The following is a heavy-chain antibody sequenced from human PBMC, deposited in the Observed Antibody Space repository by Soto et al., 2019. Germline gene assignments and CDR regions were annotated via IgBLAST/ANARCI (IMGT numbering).Heavy chain of an antibody. D-gene: IGHD4-17*01. Sequence: SETLSLTCTVSGDSISSGGYYWSWIRQHPGKGLEWIGYIFYTGTTYYNPSLKSRVSISVDTSKNQFSLKLSSVTAADTAVYYCARSQTTVTSYDYWGQGTLVTVSS. CDR2: IFYTGTT. CDR1: GDSISSGGYY. V-gene: IGHV4-31*03. CDR3: ARSQTTVTSYDY. J-gene: IGHJ4*02.